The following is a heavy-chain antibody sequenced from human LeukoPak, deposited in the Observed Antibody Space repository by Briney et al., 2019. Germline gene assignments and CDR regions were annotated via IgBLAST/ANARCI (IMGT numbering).Heavy chain of an antibody. V-gene: IGHV3-9*01. CDR3: ARVAGTYYYYGMDV. J-gene: IGHJ6*02. D-gene: IGHD1-26*01. CDR1: GFTFDDYA. Sequence: PGGSLRLSCAASGFTFDDYAMHWVRQAPGKGLEWVSGISWNSGSIGYADSVKGRFTISRDNAKNSLYLQMNSLRAEDTAVYYCARVAGTYYYYGMDVWGQGTTVTVSS. CDR2: ISWNSGSI.